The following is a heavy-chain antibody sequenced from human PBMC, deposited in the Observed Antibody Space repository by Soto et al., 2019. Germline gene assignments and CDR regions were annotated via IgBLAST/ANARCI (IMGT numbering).Heavy chain of an antibody. D-gene: IGHD2-21*02. CDR2: ISHSGTS. CDR3: ARASGGHSGRGHSSDP. CDR1: GYSISSGYY. Sequence: SETLSLTCTVSGYSISSGYYWSWIRQTPGKGLEWIGSISHSGTSFYNPSLRSRVTISMDTSNNHFSLKLNSLTATDTAVYYCARASGGHSGRGHSSDPRGQGTLVTVSS. V-gene: IGHV4-38-2*02. J-gene: IGHJ5*02.